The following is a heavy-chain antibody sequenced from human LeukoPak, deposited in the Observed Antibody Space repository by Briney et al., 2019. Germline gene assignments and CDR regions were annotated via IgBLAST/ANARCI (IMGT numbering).Heavy chain of an antibody. CDR2: IYYSGST. Sequence: SETLSLTCTVSGGSISSSSYYWGWIRQPPGKGLEWIGSIYYSGSTYYNPSLKSRVTISVDTSKNQFSLKLSSVTAADTAVYYCARHAPISYHYDFWSGYTNWFDPWGQGTLVTVSS. V-gene: IGHV4-39*01. CDR1: GGSISSSSYY. CDR3: ARHAPISYHYDFWSGYTNWFDP. J-gene: IGHJ5*02. D-gene: IGHD3-3*01.